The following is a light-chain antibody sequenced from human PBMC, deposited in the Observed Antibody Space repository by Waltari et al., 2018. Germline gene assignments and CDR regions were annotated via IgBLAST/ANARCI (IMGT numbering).Light chain of an antibody. Sequence: QSALTQPASVSGSPGQSITIPCTGTSSDVGGYNSVSWYQDHPGQAPKVIIYDVSNRHAGVSDRFSGSKSGNTASLTISGLQAEDEADYYCSSQSSNDVVLFGGGTKLTVL. J-gene: IGLJ2*01. CDR2: DVS. CDR3: SSQSSNDVVL. CDR1: SSDVGGYNS. V-gene: IGLV2-14*03.